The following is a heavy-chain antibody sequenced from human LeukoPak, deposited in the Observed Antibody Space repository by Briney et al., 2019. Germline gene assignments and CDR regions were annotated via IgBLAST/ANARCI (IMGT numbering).Heavy chain of an antibody. CDR2: IYYSGST. D-gene: IGHD6-13*01. CDR1: GGSISSSSYY. V-gene: IGHV4-39*07. Sequence: SETLSLTCTVSGGSISSSSYYWGWIRQPPGKGLEWIGSIYYSGSTYYNPSLKSRVTISVDTSKNQFSLKLSSVTAADTAVYYCARGRDSSSWYGGYWFDPWGQGTLVTVSS. J-gene: IGHJ5*02. CDR3: ARGRDSSSWYGGYWFDP.